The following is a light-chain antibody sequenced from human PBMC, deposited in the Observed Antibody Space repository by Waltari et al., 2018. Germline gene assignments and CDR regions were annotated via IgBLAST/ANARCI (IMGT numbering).Light chain of an antibody. CDR2: GAS. Sequence: ESVLTQSPGTLSLSPGERATLSCRASQSVSSNYLAWYQQRPGQAPRLLFFGASSRATGLPDRFSGSVSGTDFTLTISRLEPEDFAVYFCQQYGGSPTYTFGQGTKLEIK. V-gene: IGKV3-20*01. CDR1: QSVSSNY. J-gene: IGKJ2*01. CDR3: QQYGGSPTYT.